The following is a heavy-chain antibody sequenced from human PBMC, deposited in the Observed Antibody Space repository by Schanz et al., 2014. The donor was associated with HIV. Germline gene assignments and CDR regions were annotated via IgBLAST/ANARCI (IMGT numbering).Heavy chain of an antibody. Sequence: QVQLVESGGGVVQPGRSLRLSCAGSGFSFDTFGIHWVRQAPGKGLEWVSAIDGVGDNTYYADSVKGRFTISRDNSKNTVYLRMSGLRAEDTAVYYCANQRYSGTYRPFDYWGRGTLVTVSS. CDR3: ANQRYSGTYRPFDY. CDR1: GFSFDTFG. CDR2: IDGVGDNT. D-gene: IGHD1-26*01. J-gene: IGHJ4*02. V-gene: IGHV3-NL1*01.